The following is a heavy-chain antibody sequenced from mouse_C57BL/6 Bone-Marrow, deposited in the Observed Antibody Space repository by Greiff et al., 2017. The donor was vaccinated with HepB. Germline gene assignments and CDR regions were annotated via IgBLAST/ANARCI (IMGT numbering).Heavy chain of an antibody. D-gene: IGHD1-1*01. CDR3: ARHAPGYYGSSYVASWFAY. Sequence: QVQLQQSGAELVKPGASVKLSCKASGYTFTEYTIHWVKQRSGQGLEWIGWFYPGSGSIKYNEKFKDKATLTADKSSSTVYMELSRLTSEDSAVYFCARHAPGYYGSSYVASWFAYWGQGTLVTVSA. J-gene: IGHJ3*01. CDR1: GYTFTEYT. V-gene: IGHV1-62-2*01. CDR2: FYPGSGSI.